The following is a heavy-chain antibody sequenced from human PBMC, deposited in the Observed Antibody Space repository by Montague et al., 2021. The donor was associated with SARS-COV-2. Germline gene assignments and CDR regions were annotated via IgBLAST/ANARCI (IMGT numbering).Heavy chain of an antibody. CDR1: GGSINTAEYY. CDR2: VYFSGTT. CDR3: VRAADNYYPSGPLVGFDL. Sequence: TLSLTCNVSGGSINTAEYYWGWIRQPPGKGLEWIGYVYFSGTTYFNPSLETRTTISIDTSKSQFSLKLRSVTAADTAVYFCVRAADNYYPSGPLVGFDLWGLGTLVTVSS. V-gene: IGHV4-30-4*08. J-gene: IGHJ4*02. D-gene: IGHD1-1*01.